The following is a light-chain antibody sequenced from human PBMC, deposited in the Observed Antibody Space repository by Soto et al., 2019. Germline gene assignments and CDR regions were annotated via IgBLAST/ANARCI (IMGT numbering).Light chain of an antibody. CDR1: QSVSSNY. CDR2: GES. CDR3: QHYGSSPPVT. Sequence: EIVLTQSPGTLSLSPGERATLSCRASQSVSSNYLAWYQQKPGLAPRLLIYGESSRSTGIPDRFSGSGSGTDFTLTISRLEPEDFAVYYCQHYGSSPPVTFAQGTKLVIK. V-gene: IGKV3-20*01. J-gene: IGKJ2*01.